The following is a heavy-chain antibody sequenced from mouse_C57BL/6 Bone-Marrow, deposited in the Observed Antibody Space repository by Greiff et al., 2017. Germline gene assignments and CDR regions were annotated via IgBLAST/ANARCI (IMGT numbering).Heavy chain of an antibody. D-gene: IGHD3-2*02. J-gene: IGHJ3*01. CDR1: GYTFTSYG. V-gene: IGHV1-81*01. CDR2: IYTRSGNT. CDR3: GRGQLRLRFAY. Sequence: QVQLKQSGAELARPGASVKLSCKASGYTFTSYGISWVKTRTGQGLSWIGEIYTRSGNTYYHEQFKGQDKLTADKSSSTSYMELRSLTADDSAVYFCGRGQLRLRFAYWGQGTLVTVSA.